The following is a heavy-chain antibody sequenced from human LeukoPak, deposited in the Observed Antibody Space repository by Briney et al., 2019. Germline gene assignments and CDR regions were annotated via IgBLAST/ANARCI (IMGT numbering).Heavy chain of an antibody. Sequence: PSETLSLTCTASADSFSSHYCTWIRQPPGQGLERIGYISYIGSTNYNPSLKSPVTISIYTSKNQFSLKLTSVSAADTAVYYCARDLVTVTKGFDIWGQGTMVSVSS. CDR3: ARDLVTVTKGFDI. CDR2: ISYIGST. D-gene: IGHD4-17*01. V-gene: IGHV4-59*11. J-gene: IGHJ3*02. CDR1: ADSFSSHY.